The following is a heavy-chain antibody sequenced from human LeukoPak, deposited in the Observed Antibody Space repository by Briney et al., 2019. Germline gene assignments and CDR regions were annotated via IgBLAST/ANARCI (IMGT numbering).Heavy chain of an antibody. J-gene: IGHJ5*02. CDR2: MHPGESEI. V-gene: IGHV5-51*01. CDR1: GYSFANYW. D-gene: IGHD5/OR15-5a*01. Sequence: GESLKISCKASGYSFANYWIAWVRQKPGKGLEWMGIMHPGESEINYSPSFEGQVTISADTSISTAYLEWYSLKASDSAIYYCAKTIASLGSGARYFDPWGQGTMITVSS. CDR3: AKTIASLGSGARYFDP.